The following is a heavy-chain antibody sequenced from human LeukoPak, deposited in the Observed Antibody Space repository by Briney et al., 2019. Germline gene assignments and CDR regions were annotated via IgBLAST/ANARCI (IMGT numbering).Heavy chain of an antibody. CDR1: GYTFTGYY. V-gene: IGHV1-2*02. D-gene: IGHD3-22*01. Sequence: ASVKVSCKASGYTFTGYYMHWVRQAPGQGLEWMGWINPNSGGTNYAQKFQGRVTMTRDTSISTAYMELSRLRSDDTAVYYCARDRAPYYYDSSAYYFDYWGQGTLATVSS. CDR3: ARDRAPYYYDSSAYYFDY. CDR2: INPNSGGT. J-gene: IGHJ4*02.